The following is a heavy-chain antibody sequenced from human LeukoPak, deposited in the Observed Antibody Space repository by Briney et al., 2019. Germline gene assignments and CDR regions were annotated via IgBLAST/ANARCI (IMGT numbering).Heavy chain of an antibody. D-gene: IGHD2-15*01. CDR3: ARDLIVVVVAATNEHYYYYYGMDV. Sequence: ASVKVSCKASGYTFTSYYMHWVRQAPGQGLEWMGIINPSGGSTSYAQKFQGRVTMTRDTSTSTVYMELSSLRSEDTAVYYYARDLIVVVVAATNEHYYYYYGMDVWGQGTTVTVSS. V-gene: IGHV1-46*01. CDR1: GYTFTSYY. J-gene: IGHJ6*02. CDR2: INPSGGST.